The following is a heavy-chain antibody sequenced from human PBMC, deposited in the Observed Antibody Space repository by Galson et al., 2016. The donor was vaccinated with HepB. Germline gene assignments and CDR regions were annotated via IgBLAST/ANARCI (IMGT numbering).Heavy chain of an antibody. D-gene: IGHD3-22*01. CDR2: VSVSGYT. Sequence: TLSLTCTVAGASISSETYSWNWIRQPAGERLEWIGRVSVSGYTAYNPSLISRVTVSLDPSKNQFSLRLSSVTAADTAVYYCAGLPNYYDRSGNHHFFDYWGQGALVAVSS. V-gene: IGHV4-61*02. J-gene: IGHJ4*02. CDR3: AGLPNYYDRSGNHHFFDY. CDR1: GASISSETYS.